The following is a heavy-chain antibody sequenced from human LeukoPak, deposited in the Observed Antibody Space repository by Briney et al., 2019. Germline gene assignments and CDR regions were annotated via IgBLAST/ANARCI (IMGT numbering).Heavy chain of an antibody. V-gene: IGHV3-30*04. CDR1: GFTFNDYA. CDR2: ISYDGSNK. J-gene: IGHJ4*02. D-gene: IGHD3-22*01. CDR3: AKGSYYDSSGSFYFDY. Sequence: GGSLRLSCAASGFTFNDYALHWVRQAPGKGLEWVAVISYDGSNKYYADSVKGRFTISRDNSKNTLYVQVNSLGTEDTAAYYCAKGSYYDSSGSFYFDYWGQGTLVTVSS.